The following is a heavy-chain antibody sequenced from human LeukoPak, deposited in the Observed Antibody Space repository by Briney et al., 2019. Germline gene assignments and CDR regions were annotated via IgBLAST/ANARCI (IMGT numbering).Heavy chain of an antibody. J-gene: IGHJ4*02. Sequence: PGGSLRLSCAASGFAFSVYEMYWVRQAPGKWLEWVSYISSSGGTRYYADSVKGRFTISRDNAKNSLYLQMNSLRAEDTAVYYCATLTVASSFDYWGQGTLVTVSS. D-gene: IGHD6-19*01. CDR1: GFAFSVYE. CDR2: ISSSGGTR. CDR3: ATLTVASSFDY. V-gene: IGHV3-48*03.